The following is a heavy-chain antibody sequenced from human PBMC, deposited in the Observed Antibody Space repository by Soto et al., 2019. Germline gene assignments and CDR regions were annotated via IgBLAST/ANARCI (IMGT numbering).Heavy chain of an antibody. D-gene: IGHD3-16*02. V-gene: IGHV3-23*01. J-gene: IGHJ6*03. Sequence: PGGSLRLSCAASGFIFSNYVMSWVRQAPGKGLEWVSSISDPGGTSYYADSVKGRFTISRDNAKNSLYLQMNSLRAEDTAVYYCARAGPLYDYIWGSYRFSDYYYYMDVWGKGTTVTVSS. CDR3: ARAGPLYDYIWGSYRFSDYYYYMDV. CDR2: ISDPGGTS. CDR1: GFIFSNYV.